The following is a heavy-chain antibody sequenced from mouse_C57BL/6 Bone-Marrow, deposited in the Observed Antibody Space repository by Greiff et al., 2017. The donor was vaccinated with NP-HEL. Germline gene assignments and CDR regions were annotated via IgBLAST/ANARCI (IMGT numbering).Heavy chain of an antibody. Sequence: GGGLVQPRGSLKLSCAASGFSFNTYAMNWVRQAPGKGLEWVARIRSKSNNYATYYADSLKDRFTISRDDSESMLYLQMNNLKTEDTAMYYCVRQGYDGYYLDYWGQGTTLTVSS. D-gene: IGHD2-3*01. CDR3: VRQGYDGYYLDY. V-gene: IGHV10-1*01. CDR1: GFSFNTYA. J-gene: IGHJ2*01. CDR2: IRSKSNNYAT.